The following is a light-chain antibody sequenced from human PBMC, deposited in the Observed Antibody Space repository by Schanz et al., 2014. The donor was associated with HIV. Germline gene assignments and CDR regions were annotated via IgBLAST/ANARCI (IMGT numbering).Light chain of an antibody. CDR2: NTF. CDR3: AAWDDSLSGLYV. J-gene: IGLJ1*01. Sequence: QAVLTQPPSASGTPGQRVTISCSGSSSNFRSNAVNWYQQLPGTAPTLVIYNTFHRPSGVPDRFSGSKSGTSASLAISGLRSEDEADYYCAAWDDSLSGLYVFGTGTKLTVL. V-gene: IGLV1-47*02. CDR1: SSNFRSNA.